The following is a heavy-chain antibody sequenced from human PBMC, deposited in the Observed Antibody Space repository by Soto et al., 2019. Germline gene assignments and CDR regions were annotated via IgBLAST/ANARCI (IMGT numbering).Heavy chain of an antibody. V-gene: IGHV1-18*01. Sequence: ASVKVSCKASGYTFTSYGISWVRQAPGQGLEWMGWISAYNGNTNYAQKLQGRVTMTTDTSTSTAYMELSSLRSEDTAVYYCATHYDSSGYYPGAFDIWGQGTMVTVSS. D-gene: IGHD3-22*01. CDR2: ISAYNGNT. CDR1: GYTFTSYG. CDR3: ATHYDSSGYYPGAFDI. J-gene: IGHJ3*02.